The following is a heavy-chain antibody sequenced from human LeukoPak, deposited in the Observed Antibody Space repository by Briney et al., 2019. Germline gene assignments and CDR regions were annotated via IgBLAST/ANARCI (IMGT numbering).Heavy chain of an antibody. D-gene: IGHD6-13*01. V-gene: IGHV3-30-3*01. J-gene: IGHJ6*02. CDR1: GFTFSSYA. Sequence: GGSLRLSCAASGFTFSSYAMHWVRQAPGKGLEWVAFISYDGSNKYYADSVKGRFTISRDNSKNTLYLQMNSLRTEDTAVYYCARDRQQLARYYYGMDVWGQGTTVTVSS. CDR3: ARDRQQLARYYYGMDV. CDR2: ISYDGSNK.